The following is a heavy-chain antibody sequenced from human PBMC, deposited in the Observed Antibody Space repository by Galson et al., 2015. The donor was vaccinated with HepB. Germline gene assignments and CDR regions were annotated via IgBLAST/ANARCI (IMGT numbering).Heavy chain of an antibody. D-gene: IGHD2-2*01. V-gene: IGHV3-30-3*01. J-gene: IGHJ4*02. Sequence: SLRLSCAASKFTFSSYAMHWVRQAPGKGLEWVAVISYDGSKKYYADSVKGRFTISRDNPKNTLYLQMNSLRAEDTAMFYCARGGGGCSSTICYQDYWGQGTLVTVSS. CDR2: ISYDGSKK. CDR3: ARGGGGCSSTICYQDY. CDR1: KFTFSSYA.